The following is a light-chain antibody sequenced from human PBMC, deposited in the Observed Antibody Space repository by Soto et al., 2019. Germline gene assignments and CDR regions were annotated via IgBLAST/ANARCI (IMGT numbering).Light chain of an antibody. J-gene: IGKJ1*01. CDR2: XAS. CDR1: QTVSSNF. Sequence: SVRTLSQGTLSLSPGHRSALSCVARQTVSSNFLAWYQQRPAQAPSLLIHXASTTATGITDRFSGSVSGTDFTLIISGLEHEDIAVKSCQQRTNWPPWTFGQGTKV. CDR3: QQRTNWPPWT. V-gene: IGKV3D-20*02.